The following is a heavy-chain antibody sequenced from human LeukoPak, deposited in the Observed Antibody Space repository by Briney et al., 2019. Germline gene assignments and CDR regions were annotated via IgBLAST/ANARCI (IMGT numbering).Heavy chain of an antibody. Sequence: ASVKVSCKASGYTFTSYAISWVRQAPGQGLEWMGWINPNSGGTNYAQKFQGRVTMTRDTSISTAYMELSRLRSDDTAVYYCARVPVGGYYMDVWGKGTTVTISS. V-gene: IGHV1-2*02. J-gene: IGHJ6*03. CDR3: ARVPVGGYYMDV. CDR2: INPNSGGT. D-gene: IGHD3-16*01. CDR1: GYTFTSYA.